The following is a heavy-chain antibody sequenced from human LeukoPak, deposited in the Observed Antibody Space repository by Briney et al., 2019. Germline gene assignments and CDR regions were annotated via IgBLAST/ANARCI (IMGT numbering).Heavy chain of an antibody. CDR1: GGSFSGYY. Sequence: SETLSLTCAVSGGSFSGYYWYWIRQPPGKGLELIGEINHGESTNYNPSLKSRATLSVDTSKNQSSLKLTSVTAADTAVYYCARGRTYYYDTSGYYPSIYYGMDVWGQGTTVIVSS. CDR2: INHGEST. J-gene: IGHJ6*02. D-gene: IGHD3-22*01. CDR3: ARGRTYYYDTSGYYPSIYYGMDV. V-gene: IGHV4-34*01.